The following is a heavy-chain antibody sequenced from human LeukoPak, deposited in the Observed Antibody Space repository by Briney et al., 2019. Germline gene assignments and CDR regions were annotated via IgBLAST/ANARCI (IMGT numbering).Heavy chain of an antibody. CDR2: IYPGDSDT. Sequence: GESLKISCKGSRYSFTSYWIGWVRQMTGKGLEWMGIIYPGDSDTRYSPSFRGQVTISADKSLSTAYLQWSSLKASDTAMYYCARGSGSYHTAYMNWGQGSPVTVSS. CDR3: ARGSGSYHTAYMN. J-gene: IGHJ4*02. CDR1: RYSFTSYW. V-gene: IGHV5-51*01. D-gene: IGHD1-26*01.